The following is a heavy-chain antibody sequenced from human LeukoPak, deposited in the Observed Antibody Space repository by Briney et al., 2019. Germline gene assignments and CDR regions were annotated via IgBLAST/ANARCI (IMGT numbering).Heavy chain of an antibody. Sequence: SETLSLTCAVYGGSFSGYYWSWIRQPPGEGLEWIGEINHSGSTNYNPSLKSRVTISVDTSKNQLSLRLSSVTAADTAVYYCARGLLVTTIFGVVTHDAFDIWGQGTMVTVSS. V-gene: IGHV4-34*01. J-gene: IGHJ3*02. CDR2: INHSGST. D-gene: IGHD3-3*01. CDR1: GGSFSGYY. CDR3: ARGLLVTTIFGVVTHDAFDI.